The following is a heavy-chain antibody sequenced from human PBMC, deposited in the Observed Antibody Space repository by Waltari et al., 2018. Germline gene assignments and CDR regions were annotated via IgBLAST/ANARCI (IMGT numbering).Heavy chain of an antibody. CDR1: GGSINTRDFS. CDR3: ARLYDSTRYHNKFFDF. J-gene: IGHJ4*02. CDR2: IYYGGRP. Sequence: QLQLQESGPGLVKPSETLSLTCTVSGGSINTRDFSWGWVRQPPGKELEWIGSIYYGGRPFSNPSLNSRAPISVETSKNQFSLRLNAVTATDAAVYYCARLYDSTRYHNKFFDFWGQGTLVTVSS. D-gene: IGHD3-22*01. V-gene: IGHV4-39*01.